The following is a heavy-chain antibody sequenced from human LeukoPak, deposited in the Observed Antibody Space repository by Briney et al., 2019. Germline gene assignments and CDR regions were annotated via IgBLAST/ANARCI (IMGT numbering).Heavy chain of an antibody. CDR2: IYYSGST. CDR1: GGSISSYY. CDR3: ARAGSSAYLIDY. V-gene: IGHV4-59*01. J-gene: IGHJ4*02. Sequence: PSETLSLTCTVSGGSISSYYWSWIRQPPGKGLEWIGYIYYSGSTNYNPSLKSRVTISVDTSKNQFPLKLTSVTAADTAVYYCARAGSSAYLIDYWGQGTLVTVSS. D-gene: IGHD3-22*01.